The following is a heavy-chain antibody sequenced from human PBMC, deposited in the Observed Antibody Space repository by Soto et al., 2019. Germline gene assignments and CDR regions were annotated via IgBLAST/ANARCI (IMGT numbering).Heavy chain of an antibody. CDR3: ARDLSYGSKDMDP. CDR1: GFSFSSHG. Sequence: QVQLVESGGGVVQPGGSLRLSCATSGFSFSSHGFHWVRQAPGKGLEWVADIWSDGSKRYYADSVKGRFTISRDDAMKTLYLQMNSLRVEDTAVYFCARDLSYGSKDMDPRGQGTLVTVSS. V-gene: IGHV3-33*01. CDR2: IWSDGSKR. D-gene: IGHD5-18*01. J-gene: IGHJ5*02.